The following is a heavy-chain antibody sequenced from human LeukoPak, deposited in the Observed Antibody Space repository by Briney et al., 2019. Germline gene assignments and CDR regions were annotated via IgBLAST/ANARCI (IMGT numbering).Heavy chain of an antibody. CDR1: GFTFSSYG. CDR2: IRYDGSNK. J-gene: IGHJ5*02. D-gene: IGHD6-13*01. CDR3: ARLVAAAGTNWFDP. Sequence: GGSLRLSCAASGFTFSSYGMHWVRQAPGRGLEWVAFIRYDGSNKSYADSVKGRFTISRDNSKNTLYLQMNSLRAEDTAVYYCARLVAAAGTNWFDPWGQGTLVTVSS. V-gene: IGHV3-30*02.